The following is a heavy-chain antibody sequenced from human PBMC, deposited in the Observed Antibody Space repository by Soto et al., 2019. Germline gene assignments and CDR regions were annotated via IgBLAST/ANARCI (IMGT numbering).Heavy chain of an antibody. J-gene: IGHJ4*02. D-gene: IGHD3-3*01. CDR1: GYTFSSYG. V-gene: IGHV1-18*01. CDR2: VSGYNGNT. Sequence: ASVKVSCKASGYTFSSYGVSWVRQAPGQGLEWMGGVSGYNGNTKYAQRFQGRVTMTEDTSTDTAYMELSSLRSEDTAVYYCATLPDFWSAPMDWGQGTLVTVSS. CDR3: ATLPDFWSAPMD.